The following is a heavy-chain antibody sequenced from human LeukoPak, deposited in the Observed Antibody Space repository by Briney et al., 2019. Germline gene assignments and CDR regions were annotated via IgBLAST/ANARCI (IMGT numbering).Heavy chain of an antibody. CDR1: GFTYSSYD. V-gene: IGHV3-23*01. CDR3: AKDAFITMVRGVIGY. J-gene: IGHJ4*02. CDR2: ISGSGGST. D-gene: IGHD3-10*01. Sequence: GGPLRLSCAASGFTYSSYDMIWVRRAPGTGLVGVSAISGSGGSTYYADSVKGRFTISRDNSKNTLYLQMNSLRAEDTAVYYCAKDAFITMVRGVIGYWGQGTLVTVSS.